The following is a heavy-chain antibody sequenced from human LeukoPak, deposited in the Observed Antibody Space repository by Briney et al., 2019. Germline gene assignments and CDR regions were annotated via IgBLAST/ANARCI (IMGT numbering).Heavy chain of an antibody. CDR2: ISSSGSTI. J-gene: IGHJ4*02. V-gene: IGHV3-48*03. CDR3: ARLGQLERREDY. Sequence: GGSLRLSCAASGFTFSSYDMSWVRQAPGKGLEWVSYISSSGSTIYYADSVKGRFTISRDNAKNSLYLQMNSLRAEDTAVYYCARLGQLERREDYWGQGTLVTVSS. D-gene: IGHD1-1*01. CDR1: GFTFSSYD.